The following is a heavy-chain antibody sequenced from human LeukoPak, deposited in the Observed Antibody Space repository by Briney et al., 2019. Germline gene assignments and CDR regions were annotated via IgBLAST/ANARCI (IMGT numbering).Heavy chain of an antibody. J-gene: IGHJ3*02. V-gene: IGHV4-38-2*02. CDR3: ARDNNRITMVRGVPFSFDI. D-gene: IGHD3-10*01. CDR2: IYHSGST. CDR1: GYSISSGYY. Sequence: SETLSLTCTVSGYSISSGYYWGWIRQPPGKGLEWIGSIYHSGSTYYNPSLKSRVTISVDTSKNQFSLKLSSVTAADTAVYYCARDNNRITMVRGVPFSFDIWGQGTMVTVSS.